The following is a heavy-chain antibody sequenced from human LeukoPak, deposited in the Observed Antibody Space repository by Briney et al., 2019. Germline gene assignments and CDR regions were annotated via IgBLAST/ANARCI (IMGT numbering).Heavy chain of an antibody. CDR1: GYTFTSYG. Sequence: VASVKVSCKASGYTFTSYGMNWVRQAPGQGLEWMGWINTNTGNPTYAQGFTGRFVFSLDTSVSTAYLQISSLKAEDTAVYYCARGPGGDDILTGYYSPDYWGQGTLVTVSS. V-gene: IGHV7-4-1*02. J-gene: IGHJ4*02. D-gene: IGHD3-9*01. CDR2: INTNTGNP. CDR3: ARGPGGDDILTGYYSPDY.